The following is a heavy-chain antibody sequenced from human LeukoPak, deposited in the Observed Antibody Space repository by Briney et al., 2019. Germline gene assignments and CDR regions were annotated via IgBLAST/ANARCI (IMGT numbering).Heavy chain of an antibody. D-gene: IGHD1-26*01. CDR3: ARKELLLGWFDP. J-gene: IGHJ5*02. CDR2: INPNSGGT. V-gene: IGHV1-2*02. Sequence: ASVKVSCKASGYTFTGYYMHWVRQAPGQGLEWMGWINPNSGGTNYAQKFQGRVTVTRDTSISTAYMELSRLRSDHTAVYYCARKELLLGWFDPWGQGTLVTVSS. CDR1: GYTFTGYY.